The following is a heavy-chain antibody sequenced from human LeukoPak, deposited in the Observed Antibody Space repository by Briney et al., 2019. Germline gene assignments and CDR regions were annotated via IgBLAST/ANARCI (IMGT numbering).Heavy chain of an antibody. V-gene: IGHV4-59*01. D-gene: IGHD6-13*01. J-gene: IGHJ5*02. CDR1: GGSFSGYY. CDR3: ARAGVSSSWYRVNWFDP. Sequence: SETLSLTCAVYGGSFSGYYWSWIRQPPGKGLEWIGYIYYSGSTNYNPSLKSRVTISVDTSKNQFSLKLSSVTAADTAVYYCARAGVSSSWYRVNWFDPWGQGTLVTVSS. CDR2: IYYSGST.